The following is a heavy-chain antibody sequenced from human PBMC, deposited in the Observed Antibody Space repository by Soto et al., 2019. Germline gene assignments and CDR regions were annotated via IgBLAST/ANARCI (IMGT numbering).Heavy chain of an antibody. CDR3: TRHLQNSGSQPQDI. V-gene: IGHV3-73*01. D-gene: IGHD1-26*01. Sequence: XGSLRLSCAASGFTFSGSAMHWVRQASGKGLEWVGRIRSKANSYATAYAASVKGRFTISRDDSKNTAYLQMNSLKTEDTAVYYCTRHLQNSGSQPQDIWGQGTLVTVYS. CDR2: IRSKANSYAT. J-gene: IGHJ4*02. CDR1: GFTFSGSA.